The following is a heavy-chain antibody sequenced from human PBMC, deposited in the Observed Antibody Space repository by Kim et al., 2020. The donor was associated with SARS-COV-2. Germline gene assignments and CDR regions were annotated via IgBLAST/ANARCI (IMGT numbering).Heavy chain of an antibody. CDR2: IYYSGST. J-gene: IGHJ4*02. CDR3: ARDRYGNFDY. Sequence: SETLSLTCTVSGGSISSGGYYWSWMRQHPGKGLEWIGYIYYSGSTYYNPSPKSRVTISVDTSKNQFSLKLSSVTAADTAVCYCARDRYGNFDYWGQGTLVTVSS. V-gene: IGHV4-31*03. CDR1: GGSISSGGYY. D-gene: IGHD3-16*02.